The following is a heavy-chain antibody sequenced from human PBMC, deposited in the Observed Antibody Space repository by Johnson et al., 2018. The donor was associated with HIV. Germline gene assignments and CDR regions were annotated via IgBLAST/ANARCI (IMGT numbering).Heavy chain of an antibody. CDR2: ISYDGSNK. CDR3: AKDVIHPWDSDAFDI. D-gene: IGHD1-26*01. V-gene: IGHV3-30*04. Sequence: VQLVESGGGVVQPGRSLRLSCAASGFTFSSYAMHWVRQAPGKGLGWVAVISYDGSNKYYADSVTGRFTISRDNSKNTLYLQMNSLRAEDTAVYYCAKDVIHPWDSDAFDIWGQGTMVTVSS. CDR1: GFTFSSYA. J-gene: IGHJ3*02.